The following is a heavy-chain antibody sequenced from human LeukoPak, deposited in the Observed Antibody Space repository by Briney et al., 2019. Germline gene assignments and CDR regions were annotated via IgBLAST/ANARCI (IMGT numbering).Heavy chain of an antibody. J-gene: IGHJ3*02. CDR1: GFTFSSYW. CDR3: ARSPEMKKTDAFDI. V-gene: IGHV3-7*03. CDR2: IKQDGSEK. Sequence: PGGSLRLSCAASGFTFSSYWMSWVRQAPGKGLEWVANIKQDGSEKYYVDSVKGRFTISRDNAKNTLYLQMNSLRAEDTAVYYCARSPEMKKTDAFDIWGQGTMVTVSS.